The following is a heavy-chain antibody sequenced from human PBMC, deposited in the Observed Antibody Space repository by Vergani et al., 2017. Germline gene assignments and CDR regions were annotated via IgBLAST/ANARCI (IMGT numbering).Heavy chain of an antibody. V-gene: IGHV4-4*07. CDR2: IYTSGST. CDR3: ARSAYSSSWTGFWDY. Sequence: QVQLQESGPGLVKPSETLSLTCTVSGGSISSYYWSWIRQPAGQGLEWIGRIYTSGSTNYNPSLKSRVTMSVDTSKNQFSLKLSSVTAADTAVYYCARSAYSSSWTGFWDYWGQGTLVTVSS. D-gene: IGHD6-13*01. CDR1: GGSISSYY. J-gene: IGHJ4*02.